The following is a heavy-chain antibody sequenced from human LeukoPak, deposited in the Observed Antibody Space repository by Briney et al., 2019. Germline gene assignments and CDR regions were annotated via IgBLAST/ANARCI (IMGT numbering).Heavy chain of an antibody. Sequence: PSETLPLTPALSGVALSRYSWSWIWQPARKGLGRIGRNYTSGTTNYNSSIKSLVTISVATNNKQSPMKLSVVTAADTAVYYCARDQDDSIIAVTKGFDPWGQGTLVTVSS. CDR2: NYTSGTT. V-gene: IGHV4-4*07. CDR1: GVALSRYS. CDR3: ARDQDDSIIAVTKGFDP. J-gene: IGHJ5*02. D-gene: IGHD6-19*01.